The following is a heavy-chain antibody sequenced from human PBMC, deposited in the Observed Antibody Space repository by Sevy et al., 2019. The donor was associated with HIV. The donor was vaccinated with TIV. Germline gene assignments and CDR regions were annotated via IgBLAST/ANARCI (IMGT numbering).Heavy chain of an antibody. Sequence: SETLSLTCSVSAGSLTSEAYYWSWIRQHPGKDLEWIGYIYHGGTTYYNPSLKSRVTMSIDTSKEYFSLNLSSVTAADTAVYYCVSHYDTSGYYFDYWGQGTLVTVSS. CDR2: IYHGGTT. V-gene: IGHV4-31*03. CDR3: VSHYDTSGYYFDY. D-gene: IGHD3-22*01. CDR1: AGSLTSEAYY. J-gene: IGHJ4*02.